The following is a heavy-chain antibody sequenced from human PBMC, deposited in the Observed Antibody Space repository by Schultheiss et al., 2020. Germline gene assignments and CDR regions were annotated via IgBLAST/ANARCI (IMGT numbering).Heavy chain of an antibody. D-gene: IGHD2-2*01. J-gene: IGHJ6*02. V-gene: IGHV1-3*01. CDR1: GYTFTSYA. CDR3: AKVVGGVPAAMDYYYYGMDV. Sequence: ASVKVSCKASGYTFTSYAMHWVRQAPGQRLEWMGWINAGNGNTKYSQKFQGRVTMTRNTSISTAYMELSSLRSEDTAVYYCAKVVGGVPAAMDYYYYGMDVWGQGTTVTVSS. CDR2: INAGNGNT.